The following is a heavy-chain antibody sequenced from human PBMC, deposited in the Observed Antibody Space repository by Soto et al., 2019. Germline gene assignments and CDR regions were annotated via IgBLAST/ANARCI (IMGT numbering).Heavy chain of an antibody. CDR3: ARGEIVVVVAAIDY. J-gene: IGHJ4*02. V-gene: IGHV3-30-3*01. CDR2: ISYDGSNK. Sequence: QVQLVESGGGVVQPGRSLRLSCAASGLTFSSYAMHWVRQAPGKGLEWVAVISYDGSNKYYADSVKGRFTISRDNSKNTLYLQMNSLRAEDTAVYYCARGEIVVVVAAIDYWGQGTLVTVSS. CDR1: GLTFSSYA. D-gene: IGHD2-15*01.